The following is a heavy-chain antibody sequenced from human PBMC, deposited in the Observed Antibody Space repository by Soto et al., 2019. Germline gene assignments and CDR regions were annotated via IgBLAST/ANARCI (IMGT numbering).Heavy chain of an antibody. D-gene: IGHD6-13*01. V-gene: IGHV5-51*01. CDR3: ATRSGYSSSWEYFQH. J-gene: IGHJ1*01. Sequence: GESLKISCQGSGYSFTSYWIGWVRQMPGKGLEWMGIIYPGDSDTRYSPSFQGQVTISADKSISTAYLQWSSLKASDTAMYYCATRSGYSSSWEYFQHWGQGTLVTVSS. CDR2: IYPGDSDT. CDR1: GYSFTSYW.